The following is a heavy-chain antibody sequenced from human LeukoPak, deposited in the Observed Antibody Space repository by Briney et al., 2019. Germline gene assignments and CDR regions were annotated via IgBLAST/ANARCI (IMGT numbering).Heavy chain of an antibody. CDR3: TTGNWGPH. J-gene: IGHJ4*02. D-gene: IGHD7-27*01. CDR2: IKRKTDGGTT. V-gene: IGHV3-15*07. Sequence: GGSLRLSCAASGFTFNDAWMNWVRQAPGKGLEWVGRIKRKTDGGTTDYAAPVKGRFAISRDDSKNTLYLQMNSLKTEDTAVYYCTTGNWGPHWGQGTLVTVSS. CDR1: GFTFNDAW.